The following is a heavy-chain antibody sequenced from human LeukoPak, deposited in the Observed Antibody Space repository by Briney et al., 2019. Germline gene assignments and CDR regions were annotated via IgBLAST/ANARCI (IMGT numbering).Heavy chain of an antibody. CDR2: IIPILETP. CDR1: GGTFSSDP. J-gene: IGHJ5*02. Sequence: SVKVSCKASGGTFSSDPINWVRQAPGQGPEWMGGIIPILETPDYAQRFQGRVTITADESTSTAYLELSSLRSEDTAVYYCAGRASDDRDWFDPWCQGTLVTVSA. CDR3: AGRASDDRDWFDP. V-gene: IGHV1-69*13. D-gene: IGHD3-22*01.